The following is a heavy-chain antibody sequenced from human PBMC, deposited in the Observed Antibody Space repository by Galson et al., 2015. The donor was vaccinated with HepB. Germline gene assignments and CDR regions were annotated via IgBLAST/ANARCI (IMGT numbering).Heavy chain of an antibody. CDR1: GGTFSSYA. J-gene: IGHJ5*02. Sequence: SVKVSCKASGGTFSSYAISWVRQAPGQGLEWMGRIIPILGIANYAQKFQGRVTITADTSTSTAYMELSSLRSEDTAVYYCARVIRSGIAVAGYNWFDPWGQGTLVTVSS. V-gene: IGHV1-69*04. D-gene: IGHD6-19*01. CDR2: IIPILGIA. CDR3: ARVIRSGIAVAGYNWFDP.